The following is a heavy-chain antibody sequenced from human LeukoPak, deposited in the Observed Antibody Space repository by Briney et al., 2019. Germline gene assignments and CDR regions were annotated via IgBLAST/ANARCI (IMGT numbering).Heavy chain of an antibody. CDR1: GFTFSSYW. CDR2: INSDGSST. D-gene: IGHD3-16*02. Sequence: GGSLRLSCAASGFTFSSYWMHWVRQAPGKGLVRVSRINSDGSSTSYADSVKGRFTISRDNAKNTLYLQMNSLRAEDTAVYYCARVYDYVWGSYRYWGQGTLVTVSS. CDR3: ARVYDYVWGSYRY. V-gene: IGHV3-74*01. J-gene: IGHJ4*02.